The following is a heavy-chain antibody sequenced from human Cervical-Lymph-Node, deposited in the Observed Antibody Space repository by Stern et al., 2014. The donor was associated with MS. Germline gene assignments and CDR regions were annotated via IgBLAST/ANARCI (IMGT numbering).Heavy chain of an antibody. Sequence: QVTLRESGPALVKPKQTLTLTCTFSGFSLSTSGMRVSWIRQPPGKALEWLARIDWDDDKFYSTSLKTRLTISKDTSKNQVVLTMTNMDPVDTATYYCARMGDTGRGAFDIWGQGTMVTVSS. CDR2: IDWDDDK. J-gene: IGHJ3*02. CDR3: ARMGDTGRGAFDI. D-gene: IGHD3-16*01. CDR1: GFSLSTSGMR. V-gene: IGHV2-70*04.